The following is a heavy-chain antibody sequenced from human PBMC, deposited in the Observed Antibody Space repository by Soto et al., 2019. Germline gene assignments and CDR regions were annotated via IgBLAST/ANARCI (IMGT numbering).Heavy chain of an antibody. J-gene: IGHJ4*02. Sequence: SETLSLTCSIYSGSFSGYYWSWIRQPPGKGLEWIGEISQSGNTNYSPSLKSRVSKSIDTSKKQFSLNLASVSAADTAVYYCARAPKVSGSSQTRPDFWGQGTLVTVSS. CDR2: ISQSGNT. CDR1: SGSFSGYY. D-gene: IGHD6-6*01. V-gene: IGHV4-34*01. CDR3: ARAPKVSGSSQTRPDF.